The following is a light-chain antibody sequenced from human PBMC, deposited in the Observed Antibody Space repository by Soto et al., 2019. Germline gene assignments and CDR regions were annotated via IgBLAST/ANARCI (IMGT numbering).Light chain of an antibody. J-gene: IGKJ1*01. V-gene: IGKV3-20*01. CDR3: QQYGSSRTWT. Sequence: EIVMTQSPATLSVSPGEGATLSCRASQSVSSSYLAWYQQKPGQAPRLLIYGASSRATGIPDRFSGSGSGTDFTLTISRLEPEDFAVYYCQQYGSSRTWTFGQGTKV. CDR2: GAS. CDR1: QSVSSSY.